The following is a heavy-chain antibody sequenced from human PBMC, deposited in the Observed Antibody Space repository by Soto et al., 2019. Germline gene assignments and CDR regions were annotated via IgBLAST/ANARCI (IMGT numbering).Heavy chain of an antibody. CDR3: AREGFDHRPDY. Sequence: QVQLEESGPGLVKPSETLSLTCAVSGDSISSPNWWSWYRQPPGTGLELIGEMFASGSSNYNQSLNGRVTISLDTSKNHFSLKLTSLAAADTAIYYCAREGFDHRPDYWGQGSPVTVSS. CDR1: GDSISSPNW. J-gene: IGHJ4*02. V-gene: IGHV4-4*02. CDR2: MFASGSS.